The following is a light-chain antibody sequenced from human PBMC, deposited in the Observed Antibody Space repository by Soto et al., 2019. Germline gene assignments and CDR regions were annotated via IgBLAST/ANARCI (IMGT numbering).Light chain of an antibody. V-gene: IGKV1-5*03. Sequence: DIQMTQSPPTLSASVGDRVTISCRASESITNWLAWYQHKPGKAPKRLIYKASSLESGVPSRFSGSGSGTEFTLTISSLQPDDFATDYCQQYKSPPWTCVQGTKVEIK. CDR3: QQYKSPPWT. J-gene: IGKJ1*01. CDR2: KAS. CDR1: ESITNW.